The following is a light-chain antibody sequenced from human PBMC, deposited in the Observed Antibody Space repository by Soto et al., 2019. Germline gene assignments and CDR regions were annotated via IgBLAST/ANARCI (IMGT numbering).Light chain of an antibody. CDR3: CSYAGSYTYV. CDR2: DVS. CDR1: SSDVGGYNY. J-gene: IGLJ1*01. V-gene: IGLV2-11*01. Sequence: QSVLTQPRSVSGSPGQSVTISCTGTSSDVGGYNYVSWYQQHPGKAPKLMIYDVSKRPSGVPDRFSGSKSGNTASLTISGLQAEDEADYYCCSYAGSYTYVFGTGTKGPS.